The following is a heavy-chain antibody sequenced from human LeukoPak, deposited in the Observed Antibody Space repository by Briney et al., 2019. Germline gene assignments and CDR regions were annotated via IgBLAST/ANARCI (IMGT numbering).Heavy chain of an antibody. CDR2: ISSSSSYI. J-gene: IGHJ4*02. CDR3: ARDSIAAAGRPFDC. Sequence: GGSLRLSCAAFGYTFSSYSMNWVRQAPGKGLEWVSSISSSSSYIYYADSVKGRFTISRDNAKNSLYLQMNSLRAEDTAVYYCARDSIAAAGRPFDCWGQGTLVTVSS. V-gene: IGHV3-21*01. D-gene: IGHD6-13*01. CDR1: GYTFSSYS.